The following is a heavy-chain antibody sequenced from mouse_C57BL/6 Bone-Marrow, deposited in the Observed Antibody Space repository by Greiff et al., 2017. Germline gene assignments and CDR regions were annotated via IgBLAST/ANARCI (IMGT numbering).Heavy chain of an antibody. Sequence: QVQLQPGAALVKPGASVKVSCKASGYTFTSYWMHWVKQRPGQGLEWIGRIHPSDSDTNYNQKFKGKATLTVDKSSSTAYMQLSSLTSEDSAVYDCARSPAQASAMDYWGQGTSVTVSS. V-gene: IGHV1-74*01. CDR2: IHPSDSDT. CDR3: ARSPAQASAMDY. CDR1: GYTFTSYW. D-gene: IGHD3-2*02. J-gene: IGHJ4*01.